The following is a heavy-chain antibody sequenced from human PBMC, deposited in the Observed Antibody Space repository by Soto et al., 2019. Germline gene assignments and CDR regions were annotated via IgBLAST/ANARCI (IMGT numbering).Heavy chain of an antibody. CDR3: AREGESFLGYCSSTSCDINWFDP. V-gene: IGHV4-34*01. CDR1: GGSFSGYY. CDR2: LNHTGST. D-gene: IGHD2-2*01. J-gene: IGHJ5*02. Sequence: QVQLQQWGAGLLKSSETLSLTCAVYGGSFSGYYWSWIRQPPGKGLEWIGELNHTGSTNYTPSLKSRVTKSADTPKNQDSLKLSSVTAADTGVYYCAREGESFLGYCSSTSCDINWFDPWGQGNLVTVSS.